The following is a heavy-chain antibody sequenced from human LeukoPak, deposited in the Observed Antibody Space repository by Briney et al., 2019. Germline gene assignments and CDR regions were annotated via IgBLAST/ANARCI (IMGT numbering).Heavy chain of an antibody. CDR1: GYTFTSYG. CDR2: ISAYNGNT. CDR3: ARARNYDFWSGYLDYYYYYMDV. V-gene: IGHV1-18*01. D-gene: IGHD3-3*01. Sequence: GASVKVSCKASGYTFTSYGISWVRQAPGQGLEWMGWISAYNGNTNYAQKLQGRVTMTTDTSTSTAYMELRSLRSDDTAVYYCARARNYDFWSGYLDYYYYYMDVWGKGTTVTVSS. J-gene: IGHJ6*03.